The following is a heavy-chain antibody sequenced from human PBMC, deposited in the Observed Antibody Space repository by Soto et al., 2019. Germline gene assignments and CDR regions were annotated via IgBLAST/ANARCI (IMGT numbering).Heavy chain of an antibody. Sequence: HLQLQESGPGLVKPSETLSLTCTVSNDSINNPLYYLGWIRQPPGKGLEWIGSIYHTGSSYYNPSRQGRVAISIDKSKNQFSLKVTSVNGADTAIYFCGGRTSLASVQLFVGEISNHNWFDPWSQGTLVTVSS. CDR3: GGRTSLASVQLFVGEISNHNWFDP. V-gene: IGHV4-39*01. J-gene: IGHJ5*02. CDR2: IYHTGSS. D-gene: IGHD3-10*01. CDR1: NDSINNPLYY.